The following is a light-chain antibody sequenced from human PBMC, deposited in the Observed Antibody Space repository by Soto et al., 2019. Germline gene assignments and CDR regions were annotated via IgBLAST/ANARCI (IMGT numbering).Light chain of an antibody. CDR1: QSVSSY. J-gene: IGKJ1*01. CDR3: QQYNNCPPLT. CDR2: SSS. V-gene: IGKV3-15*01. Sequence: EILMTQSPSTLSVSPWDRATLSCRASQSVSSYLSWYQQKPGQAPRLLIYSSSTRATGIPARFSGSGSGTEFTLTISSLQYEDFAVYYCQQYNNCPPLTFGQGTKVDIK.